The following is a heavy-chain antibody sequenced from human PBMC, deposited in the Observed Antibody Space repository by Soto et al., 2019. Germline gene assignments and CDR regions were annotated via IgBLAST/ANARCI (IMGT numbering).Heavy chain of an antibody. CDR2: INHSGST. D-gene: IGHD3-22*01. CDR1: GGPFSGYY. J-gene: IGHJ4*02. V-gene: IGHV4-34*01. Sequence: PSETLSLTCAVYGGPFSGYYCTWIRQPPGKGLEWIGEINHSGSTNYNPSLKSRVTISVDTSNNQFSLKLSSVTAADTAVYYCARASYDSSTYYLDYWGQGTLVTVSS. CDR3: ARASYDSSTYYLDY.